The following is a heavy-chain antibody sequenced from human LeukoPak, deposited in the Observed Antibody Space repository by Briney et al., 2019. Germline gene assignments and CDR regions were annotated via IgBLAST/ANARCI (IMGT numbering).Heavy chain of an antibody. V-gene: IGHV3-9*01. CDR3: TKSGSIVGAILPFDY. J-gene: IGHJ4*02. D-gene: IGHD1-26*01. CDR1: GFTFDDYA. Sequence: PGGSLRLSCAASGFTFDDYAMHWVRQAPGKGLEWVSGISWNSGSIGYADSVKGRFTTSRDNAKNPLYLQMNSLRAEDTALYYCTKSGSIVGAILPFDYWGQGTLVTVSS. CDR2: ISWNSGSI.